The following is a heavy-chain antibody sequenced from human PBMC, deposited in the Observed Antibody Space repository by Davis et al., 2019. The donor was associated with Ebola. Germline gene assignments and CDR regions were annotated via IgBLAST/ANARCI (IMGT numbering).Heavy chain of an antibody. J-gene: IGHJ4*02. CDR2: IYPGDSDT. CDR3: ARLNDDIFTAYPWYFDY. D-gene: IGHD3-9*01. Sequence: GESLKISCKGSGYSFTSYWIAWVRQMPGKGLEWMGIIYPGDSDTRYSPSFQGQVTISADRSTNTAYLQWSSLKASDTAMYYCARLNDDIFTAYPWYFDYWGQGALVTVSS. V-gene: IGHV5-51*01. CDR1: GYSFTSYW.